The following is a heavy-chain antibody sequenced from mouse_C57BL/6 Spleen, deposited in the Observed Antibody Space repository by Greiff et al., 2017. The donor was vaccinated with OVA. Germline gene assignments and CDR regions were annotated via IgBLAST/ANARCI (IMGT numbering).Heavy chain of an antibody. CDR1: GYTFTSYW. CDR3: ARPSSYAMDY. Sequence: QVHVKQPGAELVRPGSSVKLSCKASGYTFTSYWMHWVKQRPIQGLEWIGNIDPSDSETHYNQQFKDKATLTVDKSSSTAYMQLSSLTSEDSAVYYCARPSSYAMDYWGQGTSVTVSS. J-gene: IGHJ4*01. V-gene: IGHV1-52*01. D-gene: IGHD1-1*01. CDR2: IDPSDSET.